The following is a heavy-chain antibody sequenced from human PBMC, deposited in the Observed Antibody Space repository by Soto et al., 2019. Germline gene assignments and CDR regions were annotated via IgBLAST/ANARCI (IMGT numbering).Heavy chain of an antibody. J-gene: IGHJ6*02. CDR3: AKEVIAVAGDYYYYGMDV. CDR2: ISDRGDTT. Sequence: EVQLLESGGGLVQPGGSLRLSCAASGFTISSNAMYWVRQAPGKGLEWVSAISDRGDTTHYADSVKGRFTISRDTSKNTLYLQMNSLRAEDTAVYYCAKEVIAVAGDYYYYGMDVWGQGTTVTVSS. CDR1: GFTISSNA. V-gene: IGHV3-23*01. D-gene: IGHD6-19*01.